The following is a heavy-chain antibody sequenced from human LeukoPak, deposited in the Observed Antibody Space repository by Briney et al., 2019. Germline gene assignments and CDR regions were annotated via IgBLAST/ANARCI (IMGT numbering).Heavy chain of an antibody. CDR2: ISSSSSYI. CDR1: GFTFSSYS. V-gene: IGHV3-21*01. CDR3: ARNTVYCSSTSCPSYYYMGV. J-gene: IGHJ6*03. D-gene: IGHD2-2*01. Sequence: MTGGSLRLSCAASGFTFSSYSMNWVRQAPGKGLEWVSSISSSSSYIYYADSVMGRFTISRDNAKNSLYLQMNSLRAEDTAVYYCARNTVYCSSTSCPSYYYMGVWGKGTTVTVSS.